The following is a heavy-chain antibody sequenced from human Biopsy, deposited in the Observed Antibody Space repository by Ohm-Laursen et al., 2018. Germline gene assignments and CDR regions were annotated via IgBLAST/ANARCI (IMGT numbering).Heavy chain of an antibody. V-gene: IGHV4-59*02. CDR2: IYYSVMT. CDR3: ARDSGILNYGNFKYYHYYGMDV. CDR1: GDSVTKYY. D-gene: IGHD4-11*01. Sequence: GTLSLTCIVSGDSVTKYYWSWIRQPPGKGLEWIGHIYYSVMTNYNPSLQSRVSISVDTSRNQVSLTLSSATDADTAVYYCARDSGILNYGNFKYYHYYGMDVWGQGTKVTVSS. J-gene: IGHJ6*02.